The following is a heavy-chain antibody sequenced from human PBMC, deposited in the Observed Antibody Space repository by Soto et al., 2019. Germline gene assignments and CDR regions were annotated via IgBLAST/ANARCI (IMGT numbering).Heavy chain of an antibody. D-gene: IGHD2-15*01. V-gene: IGHV1-3*01. CDR3: GAGYCSGGSCFTHY. CDR2: INAGNGNT. J-gene: IGHJ4*02. Sequence: ASVKVSCKASGYTFTSYAMHWVRQAPGQRLEWMGWINAGNGNTKYSQKFQGRVTITRDTSASTAYMELSSLRSEDTAVYYCGAGYCSGGSCFTHYWGQGTLVTVSS. CDR1: GYTFTSYA.